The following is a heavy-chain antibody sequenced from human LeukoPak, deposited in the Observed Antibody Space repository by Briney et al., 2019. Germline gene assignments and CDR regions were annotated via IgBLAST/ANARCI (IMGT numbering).Heavy chain of an antibody. Sequence: SETLSLTCTVSGGSISSYCWSWIRQPPGKGLEWIGYIYYSGSTNYNPSLKSRVTISVDTSKNQFSLKLSSVTAADTAVYYCARIRYYYDSSGYYPAFDIWGQGTMVTVSS. J-gene: IGHJ3*02. CDR1: GGSISSYC. CDR2: IYYSGST. D-gene: IGHD3-22*01. V-gene: IGHV4-59*01. CDR3: ARIRYYYDSSGYYPAFDI.